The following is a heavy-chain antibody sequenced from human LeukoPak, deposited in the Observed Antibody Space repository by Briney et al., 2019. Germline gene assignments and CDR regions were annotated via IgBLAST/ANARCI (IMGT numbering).Heavy chain of an antibody. Sequence: GGSLRLSCAASGFTFSSYGMHWVRQAPGKGLEWVAVISYDGSNKYYADSVKGRFTISRDNSKNTLYLQMNSLRAEDTAVYYCAKDFDWLYYYYGIDVWGKGTTVTVSS. CDR2: ISYDGSNK. CDR3: AKDFDWLYYYYGIDV. V-gene: IGHV3-30*18. D-gene: IGHD3-9*01. CDR1: GFTFSSYG. J-gene: IGHJ6*04.